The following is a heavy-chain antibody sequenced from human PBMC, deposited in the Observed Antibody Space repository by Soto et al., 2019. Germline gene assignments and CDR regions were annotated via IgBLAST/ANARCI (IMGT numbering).Heavy chain of an antibody. V-gene: IGHV1-69*01. Sequence: QVQLVQSGAEVKRPGASVRVSCRASGDTFTTYAFNWVRQAPGQGLEWMGGIIPIFSTSHYAQKFQGRVTITAAEPTSTAYMELSSLTYEDTAVYYCARTVEYTYGYFDYWGQGTLVTVSS. CDR1: GDTFTTYA. J-gene: IGHJ4*02. CDR2: IIPIFSTS. CDR3: ARTVEYTYGYFDY. D-gene: IGHD5-18*01.